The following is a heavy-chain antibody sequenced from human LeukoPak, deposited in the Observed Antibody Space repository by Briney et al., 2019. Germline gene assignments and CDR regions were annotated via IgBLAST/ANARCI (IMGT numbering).Heavy chain of an antibody. CDR1: RFTFSDYY. CDR2: ISGSNNDA. D-gene: IGHD4-11*01. Sequence: GGSLRLSCAASRFTFSDYYMTWIRQAPGKGLEYVSYISGSNNDATYADSVKGRFTISRDNAKNSLYLQMNSLRAEDTAVYYCVRVARLVDYWGQGTRVTVSS. J-gene: IGHJ4*02. V-gene: IGHV3-11*06. CDR3: VRVARLVDY.